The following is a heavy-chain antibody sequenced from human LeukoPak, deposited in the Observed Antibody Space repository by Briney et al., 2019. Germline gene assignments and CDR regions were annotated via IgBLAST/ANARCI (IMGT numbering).Heavy chain of an antibody. CDR2: IYFRGTT. CDR3: ARAMRWTSGPVELGWFDR. J-gene: IGHJ5*02. CDR1: GDSFSDYY. V-gene: IGHV4-59*01. D-gene: IGHD1-1*01. Sequence: SETLSLTCSVSGDSFSDYYWTWIRRPPGGRLEWIGHIYFRGTTRYNPSLKNRVTISVDTSKNQVSLTLTSVTAADTAVYYCARAMRWTSGPVELGWFDRWGQGTLVTVSS.